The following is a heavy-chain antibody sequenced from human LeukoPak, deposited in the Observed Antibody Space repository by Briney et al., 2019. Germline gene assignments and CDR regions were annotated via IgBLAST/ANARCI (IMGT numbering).Heavy chain of an antibody. CDR1: GFTFSSSS. J-gene: IGHJ6*03. CDR3: ARERSYYYMDV. Sequence: GGSLRLSCAASGFTFSSSSMQWIRQAPGKGLEFVSAINPNGDSTTYENSVKGRFTVSRDNSKKTQYLQMGSLRAEDMAVYYCARERSYYYMDVWGKGTTVTVSS. V-gene: IGHV3-64*01. CDR2: INPNGDST.